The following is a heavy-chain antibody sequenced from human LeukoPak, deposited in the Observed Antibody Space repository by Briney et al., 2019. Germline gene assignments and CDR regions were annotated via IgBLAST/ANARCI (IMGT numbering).Heavy chain of an antibody. CDR3: ARAPGRGRAFFDY. J-gene: IGHJ4*02. CDR1: GGSFSGYY. V-gene: IGHV4-34*01. D-gene: IGHD1-26*01. Sequence: PSETLSLTCAVCGGSFSGYYWSWIRQPPGKGLEWIGEINHSGSTNYNPSLKSRVTISVDTYKNQFSLTLSSVTAADTAVYYCARAPGRGRAFFDYWGQGTLVTVS. CDR2: INHSGST.